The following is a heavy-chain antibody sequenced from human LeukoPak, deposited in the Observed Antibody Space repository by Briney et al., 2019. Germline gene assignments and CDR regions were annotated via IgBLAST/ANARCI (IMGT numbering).Heavy chain of an antibody. CDR2: ISSSSSYI. D-gene: IGHD3-3*01. V-gene: IGHV3-21*01. Sequence: GGSLRLSCAASGFTFSSYSMNWVRQAPGKGLEWVSSISSSSSYIYYADSVKGRFTISRDNAKNTLYLQMNSLRAEDTAVYYCARDLGYYDFWSGYYQDYFDYWGQGTLVTVSS. CDR3: ARDLGYYDFWSGYYQDYFDY. J-gene: IGHJ4*02. CDR1: GFTFSSYS.